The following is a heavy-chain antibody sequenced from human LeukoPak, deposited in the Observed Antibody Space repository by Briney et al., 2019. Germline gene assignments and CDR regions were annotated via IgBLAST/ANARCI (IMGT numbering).Heavy chain of an antibody. J-gene: IGHJ4*02. Sequence: GGSLRLSCAASGFTFSNYGMHWVRQAPGKGLEWVAFIGYDGSNKYYADSVKGRFTISRDNSKNTLYLQMNSLRAEDTAVYYCARGGYYSDYWGQGTLVTVSS. CDR3: ARGGYYSDY. CDR2: IGYDGSNK. D-gene: IGHD3-16*01. V-gene: IGHV3-30*02. CDR1: GFTFSNYG.